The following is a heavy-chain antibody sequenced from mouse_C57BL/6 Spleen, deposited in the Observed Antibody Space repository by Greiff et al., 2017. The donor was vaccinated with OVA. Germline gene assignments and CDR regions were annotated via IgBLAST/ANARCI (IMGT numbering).Heavy chain of an antibody. CDR1: GYAFSSSW. D-gene: IGHD1-1*02. J-gene: IGHJ2*01. CDR2: IYPGDGDT. Sequence: VHLVESGPELVKPGASVKISCKASGYAFSSSWMNWVKQRPGKGLEWIGRIYPGDGDTNYNGKFKGKATLTADKSSSTAYMQLSSLTSEDSAVYFCARERLSYYFDYWGQGTTLTVSS. CDR3: ARERLSYYFDY. V-gene: IGHV1-82*01.